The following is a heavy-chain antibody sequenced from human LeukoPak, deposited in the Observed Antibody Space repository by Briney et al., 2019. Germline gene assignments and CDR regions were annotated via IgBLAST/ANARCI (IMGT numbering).Heavy chain of an antibody. D-gene: IGHD6-13*01. CDR1: GGSISSSSYY. V-gene: IGHV4-39*01. J-gene: IGHJ4*02. CDR3: ARLPLYSSSWTEAYYFDY. Sequence: SETLSLTCTVSGGSISSSSYYWGWIRQPPGKGLEWIGSIYYSGSTYYNPSLKSRVTISVDTSKNQFSLKLSSVAAADTAVYYCARLPLYSSSWTEAYYFDYWGQGTLVTVSS. CDR2: IYYSGST.